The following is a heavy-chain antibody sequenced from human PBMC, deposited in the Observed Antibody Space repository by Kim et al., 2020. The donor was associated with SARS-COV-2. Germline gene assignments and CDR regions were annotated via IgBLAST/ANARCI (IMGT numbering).Heavy chain of an antibody. CDR1: GGSISSSSYY. J-gene: IGHJ3*02. V-gene: IGHV4-39*01. CDR2: IYYSGST. D-gene: IGHD4-17*01. Sequence: SETLSLTCTVSGGSISSSSYYWGWIRQPPGKGLEWIGSIYYSGSTYYNPSLKSRVTISVDTSKNQFSLKLSSVTAADTAVYYCARHTVTNDKEDAFDIWGQGTMVTVSS. CDR3: ARHTVTNDKEDAFDI.